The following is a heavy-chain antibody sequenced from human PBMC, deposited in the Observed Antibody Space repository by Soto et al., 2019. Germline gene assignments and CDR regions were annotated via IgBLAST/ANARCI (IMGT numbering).Heavy chain of an antibody. J-gene: IGHJ5*02. CDR3: ARDYNHNWFDP. D-gene: IGHD3-10*01. CDR1: GFTFSSYG. CDR2: IWYDGSNK. Sequence: LGGSLRLSCAASGFTFSSYGMHWVRQAPGKGLEWVAVIWYDGSNKYYADSVKGRFTISRDNSKNTMYLQMNSLRAEDTAVYYCARDYNHNWFDPWGQGTLVTVSS. V-gene: IGHV3-33*01.